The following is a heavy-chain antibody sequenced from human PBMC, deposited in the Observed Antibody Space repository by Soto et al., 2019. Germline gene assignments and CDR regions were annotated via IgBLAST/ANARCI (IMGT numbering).Heavy chain of an antibody. V-gene: IGHV3-33*01. CDR1: GFTFSSYG. D-gene: IGHD2-2*01. J-gene: IGHJ6*02. Sequence: GGSLRLSCAASGFTFSSYGMHWVRQAPGKGLEWVAVIWYDGSNKYYADSVKDRFTISRDNSKNTLYLQMNSLRAEDTAVYYCARELGYCSSTSCYGAYYYGMDVWGQGTTVTVSS. CDR2: IWYDGSNK. CDR3: ARELGYCSSTSCYGAYYYGMDV.